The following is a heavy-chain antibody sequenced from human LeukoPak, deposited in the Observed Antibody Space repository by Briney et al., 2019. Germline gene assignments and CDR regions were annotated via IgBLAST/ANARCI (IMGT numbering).Heavy chain of an antibody. V-gene: IGHV4-59*01. J-gene: IGHJ4*02. CDR3: ARDGRVDYGDYTFDY. D-gene: IGHD4-17*01. CDR2: IYYSGNT. CDR1: GGSISSYS. Sequence: PSETLSLTCAVSGGSISSYSWSWIRQPPGKGLEWIGYIYYSGNTNYNPSLKSRVTISVDTSKNQFSLKLSSVTAADTAVYYCARDGRVDYGDYTFDYWGQGTLVTVSS.